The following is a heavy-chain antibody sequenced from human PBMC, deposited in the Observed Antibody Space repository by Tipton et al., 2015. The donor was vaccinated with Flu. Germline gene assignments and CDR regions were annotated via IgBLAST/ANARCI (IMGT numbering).Heavy chain of an antibody. CDR2: LHTSGST. D-gene: IGHD6-13*01. CDR1: GGSISSASYY. CDR3: ARGLYSSSWSAFDI. V-gene: IGHV4-61*02. J-gene: IGHJ3*02. Sequence: TLSLTCTVSGGSISSASYYWNWIRQPAGKGLEWIGRLHTSGSTNYNPSLKSRVIISADTSKNQFSLNLTSLTDADTAVYYCARGLYSSSWSAFDIWGQGTMVTVSS.